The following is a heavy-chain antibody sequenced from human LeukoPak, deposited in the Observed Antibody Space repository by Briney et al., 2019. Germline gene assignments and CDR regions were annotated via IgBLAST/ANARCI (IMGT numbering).Heavy chain of an antibody. V-gene: IGHV5-51*01. J-gene: IGHJ4*02. CDR2: IYPGDSDT. CDR3: ARRRAAAGFDY. Sequence: GESLKISCKGSGYSFTNYWIGWVRQMSGKGLEWMGIIYPGDSDTRYSPSFQGQVTISADKSISTAYLQWSSLKASDTAMYYCARRRAAAGFDYWGQGTLVTVSS. CDR1: GYSFTNYW. D-gene: IGHD6-13*01.